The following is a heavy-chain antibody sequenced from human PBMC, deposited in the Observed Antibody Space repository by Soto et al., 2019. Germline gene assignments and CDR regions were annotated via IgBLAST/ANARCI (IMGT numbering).Heavy chain of an antibody. CDR1: GGSISSGGYY. Sequence: QVQLQESGPGLVKPSQTLSLTCTVSGGSISSGGYYWSWIRQHPGKGLEWIGYIYYSGSTYYNPSLTSRVTISVDTSKNQFSLKLSSVTAPDTAVYYCASTGERWILGYYFDYWGQGTLVTVSS. CDR2: IYYSGST. CDR3: ASTGERWILGYYFDY. J-gene: IGHJ4*02. V-gene: IGHV4-31*03. D-gene: IGHD2-2*03.